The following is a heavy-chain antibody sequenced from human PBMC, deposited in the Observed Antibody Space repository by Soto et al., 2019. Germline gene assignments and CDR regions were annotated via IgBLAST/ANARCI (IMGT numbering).Heavy chain of an antibody. CDR1: GFTLSNYG. J-gene: IGHJ4*02. CDR2: ISTTSAT. V-gene: IGHV3-13*01. CDR3: ARGDWTLRTFDC. D-gene: IGHD3-16*01. Sequence: EVQLVESGGGLEQPGGSLRLSCAASGFTLSNYGMHWVRQVTGKCLEWVSAISTTSATYYLDSVKGRFTISRDNAKNSLYLQMNSLRAGATAVYYCARGDWTLRTFDCWGQGTLVTVSS.